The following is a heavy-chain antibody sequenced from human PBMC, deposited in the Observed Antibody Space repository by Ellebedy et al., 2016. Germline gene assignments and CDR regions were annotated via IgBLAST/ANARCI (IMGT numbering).Heavy chain of an antibody. CDR2: ISFDGSSQ. J-gene: IGHJ3*02. CDR3: ARGYNSALDI. D-gene: IGHD5-18*01. Sequence: GESLKISCAASGFGFSGYAMDWVRQAPGKGLEWVAVISFDGSSQYYADSVKGRFTISRDNSKNTLFLQMNSLRAEDTAVYYCARGYNSALDIWGQGTMVAVSS. V-gene: IGHV3-30-3*01. CDR1: GFGFSGYA.